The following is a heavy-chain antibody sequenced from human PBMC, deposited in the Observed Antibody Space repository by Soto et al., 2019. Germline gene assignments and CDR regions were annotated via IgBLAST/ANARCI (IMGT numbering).Heavy chain of an antibody. V-gene: IGHV5-51*01. J-gene: IGHJ3*02. Sequence: PGESLKISCKGSGYSFTSYWIGWVRQMPGKGLEWMGIIYPGDSDTRYSPSFQGQFTISADKSISTAYLQWSSLKVSDTATYYFATSSWDCTNGVCYLVERDNDFDIWGQGTMVTVSS. CDR1: GYSFTSYW. CDR2: IYPGDSDT. CDR3: ATSSWDCTNGVCYLVERDNDFDI. D-gene: IGHD2-8*01.